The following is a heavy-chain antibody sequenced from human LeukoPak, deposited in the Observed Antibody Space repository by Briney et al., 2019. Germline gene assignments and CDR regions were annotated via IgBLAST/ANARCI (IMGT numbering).Heavy chain of an antibody. CDR2: IKQDGSEK. CDR1: GFTFSSYW. D-gene: IGHD3-3*01. CDR3: ARVLYYDFPYYYYYMDV. Sequence: GGSLRLSCAASGFTFSSYWMSWVRQAPGKGLEWVANIKQDGSEKYYVDSVKGRFTISRDNAKNSLYLQMNSLRAEDTAVYYCARVLYYDFPYYYYYMDVWGKGTTVTVSS. J-gene: IGHJ6*03. V-gene: IGHV3-7*01.